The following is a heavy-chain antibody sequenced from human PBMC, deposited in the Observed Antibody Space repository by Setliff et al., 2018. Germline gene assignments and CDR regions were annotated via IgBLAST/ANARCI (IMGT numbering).Heavy chain of an antibody. CDR2: IYYSGST. Sequence: SETLSLTCTVSGGSISSHYWSWIRQPPGKGLEWIGSIYYSGSTNYNPSLKSRVTISVDTSKNQFSLKLSSVTAADTAVYYCARDLGYYDIGSWGRGTQVTVSS. CDR1: GGSISSHY. V-gene: IGHV4-59*11. CDR3: ARDLGYYDIGS. D-gene: IGHD3-22*01. J-gene: IGHJ1*01.